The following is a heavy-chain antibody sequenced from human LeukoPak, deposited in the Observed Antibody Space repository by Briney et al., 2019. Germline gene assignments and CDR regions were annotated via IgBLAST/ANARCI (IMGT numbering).Heavy chain of an antibody. CDR2: ISNNGGYT. CDR1: GFTFSSSA. CDR3: AKQLGYCSDGSCYFPY. D-gene: IGHD2-15*01. Sequence: GGSLRLSCAASGFTFSSSAMSWVRQAPGKGLEWVSAISNNGGYTYYADSVQGRFTISRDNSKSTLCLQMNSLRAEDTAVYYCAKQLGYCSDGSCYFPYWGQGTLVTISS. J-gene: IGHJ4*02. V-gene: IGHV3-23*01.